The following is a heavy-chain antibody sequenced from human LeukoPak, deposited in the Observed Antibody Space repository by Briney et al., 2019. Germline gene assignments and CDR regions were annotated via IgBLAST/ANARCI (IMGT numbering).Heavy chain of an antibody. D-gene: IGHD5-18*01. J-gene: IGHJ4*02. V-gene: IGHV1-24*01. CDR3: ATDTPAGYSYPLWY. CDR2: FDPEDGET. CDR1: GYTLTELS. Sequence: ASVKVSCKVSGYTLTELSMHWVRQAPGKGLEWMGGFDPEDGETIYAQKFQGRVTMTEDTSTDTAYMELSGLRSEDTAVYYCATDTPAGYSYPLWYWGQGTLVTVSS.